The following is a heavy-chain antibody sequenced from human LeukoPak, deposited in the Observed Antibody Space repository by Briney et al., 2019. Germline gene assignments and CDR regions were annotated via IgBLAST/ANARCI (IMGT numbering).Heavy chain of an antibody. CDR2: INPNSGGT. V-gene: IGHV1-2*02. CDR3: ARVFPTVTTTGGEDY. Sequence: ASVKVSCKASGYTFTSYAMNWVRQAPGQGLEWMGWINPNSGGTNYAQKFQGRVTMTRDTSISTAYMELSWLRSDDTAVYYCARVFPTVTTTGGEDYWGQGTLVTVSS. J-gene: IGHJ4*02. CDR1: GYTFTSYA. D-gene: IGHD4-17*01.